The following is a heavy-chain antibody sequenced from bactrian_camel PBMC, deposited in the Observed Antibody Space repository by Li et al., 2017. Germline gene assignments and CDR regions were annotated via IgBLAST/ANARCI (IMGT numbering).Heavy chain of an antibody. J-gene: IGHJ6*01. CDR2: IRRDDLT. D-gene: IGHD6*01. V-gene: IGHV3S55*01. CDR1: GDIYSRYC. CDR3: AAVRYGGTWYPLRRARSADFGY. Sequence: HVQLVESGGGSVQAGGSLRLSCSASGDIYSRYCMGWFRQSPGKEREAVAAIRRDDLTAYTDSVKGRFTISKDNAGNSLFLQMSNLKPEDTAMYYCAAVRYGGTWYPLRRARSADFGYWGQGTQVTVS.